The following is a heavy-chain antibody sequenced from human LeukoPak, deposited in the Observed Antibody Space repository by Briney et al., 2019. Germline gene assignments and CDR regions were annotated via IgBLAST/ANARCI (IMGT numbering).Heavy chain of an antibody. CDR2: IYYSGST. CDR3: ARGEGNYFDY. CDR1: GGSISSYY. Sequence: KTSETLSLTCTVSGGSISSYYWSWIRQPPGKGLEWIGYIYYSGSTNYNPSLKSRVTISVDTSKNQFSLKLSSVTAADTAVYYCARGEGNYFDYWGQGTLVTVSS. J-gene: IGHJ4*02. V-gene: IGHV4-59*01.